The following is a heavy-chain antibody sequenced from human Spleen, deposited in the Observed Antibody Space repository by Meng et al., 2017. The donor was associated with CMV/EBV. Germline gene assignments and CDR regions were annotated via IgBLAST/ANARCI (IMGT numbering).Heavy chain of an antibody. V-gene: IGHV3-21*01. Sequence: GESLKISCAASGFTFSSYSMNWVRQAPGKGLEWVSSISSSSYIYYADSVKGRFTISRDNAKNSLYLQMNSLRAEDTAVYYCASGGVDIVAPAGYWDQGTLVTVSS. CDR1: GFTFSSYS. CDR3: ASGGVDIVAPAGY. D-gene: IGHD5-12*01. CDR2: ISSSSYI. J-gene: IGHJ4*02.